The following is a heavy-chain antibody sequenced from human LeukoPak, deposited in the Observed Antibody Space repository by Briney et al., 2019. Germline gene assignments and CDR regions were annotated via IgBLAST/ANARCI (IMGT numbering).Heavy chain of an antibody. V-gene: IGHV3-23*01. CDR3: AKRLSYYDSSGYFDY. Sequence: GGSLRLSCAASGFTFSSYAMSWVRQAPGKGLGWVSAISGSGGSTYYADSVKGRFTISRDQSKNTLYLQMNSLRAEDTAVYYCAKRLSYYDSSGYFDYWGQGTLVTVSS. CDR1: GFTFSSYA. CDR2: ISGSGGST. J-gene: IGHJ4*02. D-gene: IGHD3-22*01.